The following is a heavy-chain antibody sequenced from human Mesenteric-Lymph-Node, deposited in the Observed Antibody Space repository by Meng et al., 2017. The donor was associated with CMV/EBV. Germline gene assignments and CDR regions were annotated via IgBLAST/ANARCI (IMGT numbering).Heavy chain of an antibody. CDR1: GFTVSSYY. V-gene: IGHV3-11*01. CDR2: ISRGGDTI. CDR3: ARDNALHLWSFSDY. D-gene: IGHD5-18*01. Sequence: GGSLKISCAASGFTVSSYYMSWVRQAPGKGLEWVGYISRGGDTIYYGDSVKGRFTLSRDNAKSSLYLEMNRLKAEDTAVYYCARDNALHLWSFSDYWGQGTLVTVSS. J-gene: IGHJ4*02.